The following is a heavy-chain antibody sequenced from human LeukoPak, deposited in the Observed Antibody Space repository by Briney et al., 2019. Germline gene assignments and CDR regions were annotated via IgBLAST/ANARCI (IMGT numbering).Heavy chain of an antibody. CDR3: ARGARSVLRYFHMDV. V-gene: IGHV4-59*01. J-gene: IGHJ6*02. CDR2: TYSRGST. CDR1: GGSISTYY. D-gene: IGHD3-9*01. Sequence: SETLSLTCTVSGGSISTYYWSWIRQSPGKGLEWIGYTYSRGSTNYNPSLKSRVTISVDTSKNQFSLKLTSVTAADSAVYYCARGARSVLRYFHMDVWGQGTTVTVSS.